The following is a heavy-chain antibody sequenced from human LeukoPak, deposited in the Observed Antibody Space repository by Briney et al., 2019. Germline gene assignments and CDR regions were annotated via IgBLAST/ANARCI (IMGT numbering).Heavy chain of an antibody. D-gene: IGHD6-13*01. CDR2: ISSSSNYI. J-gene: IGHJ4*02. CDR3: AKDFLRYNSSWYVDY. V-gene: IGHV3-21*01. CDR1: GFTFSSYS. Sequence: GGSLRLSCAASGFTFSSYSMNWGRQAPGEGLGWGSSISSSSNYIYYADSVRGRFTISRDNSKNTLYLQMNSLRAEDTAVYYCAKDFLRYNSSWYVDYWGQETLVTVSS.